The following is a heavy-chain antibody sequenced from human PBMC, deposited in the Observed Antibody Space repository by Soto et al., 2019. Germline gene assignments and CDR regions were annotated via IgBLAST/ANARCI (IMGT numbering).Heavy chain of an antibody. D-gene: IGHD6-13*01. Sequence: QVQLVQSGAEVKKPGASVKVSCKASGYTFSSYAISWVRQAPGQGLEWMGGIIPIFGTANYAQKFQGRVTITADESTSTAYMELSSLRSEDTAVYYCARAPIAAVYYYYGMDVWGQGTTVTVSS. CDR3: ARAPIAAVYYYYGMDV. J-gene: IGHJ6*02. V-gene: IGHV1-69*01. CDR1: GYTFSSYA. CDR2: IIPIFGTA.